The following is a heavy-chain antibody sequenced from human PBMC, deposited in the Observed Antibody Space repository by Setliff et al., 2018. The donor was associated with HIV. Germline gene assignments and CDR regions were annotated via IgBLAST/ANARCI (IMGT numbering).Heavy chain of an antibody. Sequence: SETLSLTCTVTGGSISSGGFYWTWIRQHPGKGLEWIGYIYNTGSTYHSPSLESRVTISIDTSKNQFSLKLSSVTAADTAVYYCARDCRVGWVFTYGMDVWGQGTLVTVS. D-gene: IGHD6-13*01. CDR2: IYNTGST. J-gene: IGHJ6*02. CDR3: ARDCRVGWVFTYGMDV. CDR1: GGSISSGGFY. V-gene: IGHV4-31*03.